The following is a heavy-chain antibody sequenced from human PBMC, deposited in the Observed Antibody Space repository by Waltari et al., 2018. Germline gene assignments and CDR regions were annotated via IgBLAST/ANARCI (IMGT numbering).Heavy chain of an antibody. V-gene: IGHV3-7*01. Sequence: EVQLVESGGGLVQPGGSLRLSCAASGYTFSSYWMSWVRKAPGKGLGWVANIKQDGNDKYYVDSVKGRFTISRDNAKNSLYLQMNSLRAEDTAVYYCARSRAYYYDSSGYPLYWGQGTLVTVSS. CDR2: IKQDGNDK. CDR1: GYTFSSYW. D-gene: IGHD3-22*01. CDR3: ARSRAYYYDSSGYPLY. J-gene: IGHJ4*02.